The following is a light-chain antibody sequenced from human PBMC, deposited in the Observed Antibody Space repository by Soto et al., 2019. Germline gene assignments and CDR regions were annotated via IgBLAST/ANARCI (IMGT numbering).Light chain of an antibody. CDR1: QSVSSN. CDR3: QQYDTWPLT. Sequence: EIVLTQSPDTLSVSPGDRATLSCRASQSVSSNLAWYQQQPGQPPRLLIYDISNRATGIPARFSGSGSETEFALTITSLQSEDFAVYYCQQYDTWPLTFGGGTKVDIK. CDR2: DIS. V-gene: IGKV3D-15*01. J-gene: IGKJ4*01.